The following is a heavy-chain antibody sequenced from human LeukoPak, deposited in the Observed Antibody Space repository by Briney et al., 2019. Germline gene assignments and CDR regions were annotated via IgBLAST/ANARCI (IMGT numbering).Heavy chain of an antibody. D-gene: IGHD3-3*01. CDR3: CRGPSSNPNRVVSPLLLDH. V-gene: IGHV1-46*03. CDR2: INPCYGST. J-gene: IGHJ4*02. Sequence: ASVKVSLKATVYTLTTFYMNWVRLLPAQGLGWVGMINPCYGSTYNAHKFRDRLIITPETSPSKVYMVVISLRSEDTAVYYCCRGPSSNPNRVVSPLLLDHGGEETLVTVSS. CDR1: VYTLTTFY.